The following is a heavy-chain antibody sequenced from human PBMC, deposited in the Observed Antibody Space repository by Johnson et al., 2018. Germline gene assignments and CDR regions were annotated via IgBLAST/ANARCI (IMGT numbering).Heavy chain of an antibody. J-gene: IGHJ1*01. D-gene: IGHD6-13*01. CDR2: ISWNSGNI. V-gene: IGHV3-9*01. CDR3: ARDIGSSWYRGFQH. CDR1: GFTFDDYA. Sequence: VQLVESGGGLVQPGRSLRLSCAASGFTFDDYAMHWVRQAPGKGLEWVSGISWNSGNIGYADSVKGRFTISRDNAKNSLYVQMNSLRAEDTAFYYCARDIGSSWYRGFQHWGQGTLVTVSS.